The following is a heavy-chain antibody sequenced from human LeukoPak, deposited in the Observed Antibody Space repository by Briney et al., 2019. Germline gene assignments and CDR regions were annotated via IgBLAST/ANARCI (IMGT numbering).Heavy chain of an antibody. CDR2: ISGSGGSS. V-gene: IGHV3-23*01. Sequence: GGSLRLSCAASGFTFSSYAMSWVRQAPGKGLEWVSPISGSGGSSYSADSVKGRFTISRDNSKSTLYLQMNSLRAEDTAVYYCAKGGGYDTPFDYWGQGTLVTVSS. J-gene: IGHJ4*02. D-gene: IGHD5-12*01. CDR1: GFTFSSYA. CDR3: AKGGGYDTPFDY.